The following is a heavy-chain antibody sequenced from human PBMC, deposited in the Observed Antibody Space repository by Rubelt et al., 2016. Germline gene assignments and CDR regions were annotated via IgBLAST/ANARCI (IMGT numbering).Heavy chain of an antibody. J-gene: IGHJ3*02. CDR2: ISVNSGDT. Sequence: QVQLVQSGAEVKKSGASVKVSCKASGYTFSKYGINWVRQAPGQGLEWMGWISVNSGDTKYAQKLQGRVTLTTDTFTSTAYLELTSLRSDDTAVYSCARATNWNYAFDIWGQGTMVTVSS. CDR1: GYTFSKYG. CDR3: ARATNWNYAFDI. V-gene: IGHV1-18*01. D-gene: IGHD1-7*01.